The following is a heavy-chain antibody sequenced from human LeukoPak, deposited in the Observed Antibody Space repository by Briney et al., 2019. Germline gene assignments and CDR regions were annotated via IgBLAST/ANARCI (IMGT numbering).Heavy chain of an antibody. CDR1: RFTFSNYW. Sequence: GGSLRLSCVASRFTFSNYWMSWVRQAPGKGLEWLANINQVGSEKRYADSVKGRFTISRDNSKNLVYLQMNSLRAEDTAVYYCAKTRNGYTTEYLQHWGQGTLVTVSS. V-gene: IGHV3-7*03. J-gene: IGHJ1*01. CDR2: INQVGSEK. CDR3: AKTRNGYTTEYLQH. D-gene: IGHD5-24*01.